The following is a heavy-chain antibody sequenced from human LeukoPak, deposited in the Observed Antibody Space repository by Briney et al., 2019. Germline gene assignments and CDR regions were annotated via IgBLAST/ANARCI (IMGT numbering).Heavy chain of an antibody. CDR3: ARCNSYSSGWYAGDY. CDR1: GYSFTSYW. D-gene: IGHD6-19*01. CDR2: IYPGDSDT. V-gene: IGHV5-51*01. Sequence: GESLKISCKGSGYSFTSYWIGWVRQMPGKGLEWRVIIYPGDSDTRYSPFFQGQVTISADKSISTAYLQWSSLKASDTAMYYCARCNSYSSGWYAGDYWGQGTLVTVSS. J-gene: IGHJ4*02.